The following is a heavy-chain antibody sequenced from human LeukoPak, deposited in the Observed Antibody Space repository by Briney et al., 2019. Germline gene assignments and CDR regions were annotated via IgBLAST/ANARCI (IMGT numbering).Heavy chain of an antibody. J-gene: IGHJ2*01. CDR2: IDSAGGT. CDR3: AREVRESGLRYFDL. Sequence: QPGGSLRLSCAASGFTFNNYDIHWVRHATGKGLEWVSAIDSAGGTSYLDSVKGRFTISREDAMNFVYLQMNTLRVGDTALYYCAREVRESGLRYFDLWGRGTPVTVSS. V-gene: IGHV3-13*04. CDR1: GFTFNNYD. D-gene: IGHD2-15*01.